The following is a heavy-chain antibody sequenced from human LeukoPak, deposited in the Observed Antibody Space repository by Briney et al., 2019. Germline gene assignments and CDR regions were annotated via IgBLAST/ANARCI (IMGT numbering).Heavy chain of an antibody. Sequence: GGSLRLSCAASGFTFSSYGMHWVRQAPGKGLEWVAVIWYDGSNKYYADSVKGRFTISRDNSKNTLYLQMNSLRAEDTAVYYCARVQSPYCGGDCFGSRPSSAFDIWGQGTMVTVSS. CDR3: ARVQSPYCGGDCFGSRPSSAFDI. D-gene: IGHD2-21*02. V-gene: IGHV3-33*01. CDR2: IWYDGSNK. J-gene: IGHJ3*02. CDR1: GFTFSSYG.